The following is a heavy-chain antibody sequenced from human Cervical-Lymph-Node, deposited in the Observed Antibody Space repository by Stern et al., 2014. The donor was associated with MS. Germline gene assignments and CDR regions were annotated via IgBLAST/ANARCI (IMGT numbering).Heavy chain of an antibody. Sequence: QLQLQESGPGLVKPSETLSLTCTVSGGSIYNYYWTWIRQPPGKGLEWIGHIDYSGSTNYNPSLESRVSMSVDSSKNEFSLILTSVTAADTAVYYCARALRNAYTWFDTWGQGTLVTVSS. CDR3: ARALRNAYTWFDT. V-gene: IGHV4-59*01. J-gene: IGHJ5*01. D-gene: IGHD2-2*01. CDR2: IDYSGST. CDR1: GGSIYNYY.